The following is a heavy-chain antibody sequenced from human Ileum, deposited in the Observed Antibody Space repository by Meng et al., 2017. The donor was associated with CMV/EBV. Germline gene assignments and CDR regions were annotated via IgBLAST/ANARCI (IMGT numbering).Heavy chain of an antibody. Sequence: GESLKISCAASGFNFRGYGMHWVRQAPGKGLGWVTLIRFDGNNKYYGDSVKGRFTVSRDNSKNTLYLQMNTLTTDDTAVYYCVRDHYGDSLDYWGQGTLVTVSS. CDR2: IRFDGNNK. D-gene: IGHD4-17*01. V-gene: IGHV3-30*02. CDR1: GFNFRGYG. J-gene: IGHJ4*02. CDR3: VRDHYGDSLDY.